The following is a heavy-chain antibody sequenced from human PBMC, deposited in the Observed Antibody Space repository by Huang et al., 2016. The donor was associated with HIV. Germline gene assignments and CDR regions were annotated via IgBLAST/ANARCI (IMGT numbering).Heavy chain of an antibody. J-gene: IGHJ6*03. V-gene: IGHV1-18*01. CDR2: ISVYNGNT. CDR3: ARGGGIQLWLLGYYYMDV. Sequence: QVQLVQSGAEVKKPGASVKVSCKASGYTFSSFGISGVRQAPGQGREWVGWISVYNGNTKFAQKFQGRLTMTTDTSTSTAYMELRSLRSDDTAVYYCARGGGIQLWLLGYYYMDVWGNGTTVTVSS. CDR1: GYTFSSFG. D-gene: IGHD5-18*01.